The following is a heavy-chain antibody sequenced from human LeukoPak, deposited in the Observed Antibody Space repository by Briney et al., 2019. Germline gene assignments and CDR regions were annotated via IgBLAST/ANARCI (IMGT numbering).Heavy chain of an antibody. CDR2: ISYDGSSK. D-gene: IGHD6-19*01. V-gene: IGHV3-30-3*01. CDR3: ARVASDSNGWYHFDY. J-gene: IGHJ4*02. CDR1: GFTFSSYE. Sequence: GGSLRLSCAASGFTFSSYEMNWVRQAPGKGLEWVAVISYDGSSKYYADSVKGRFTISRDDSKNTLYLQMNSLTTEDTAVYYCARVASDSNGWYHFDYWGQGTLVTVSS.